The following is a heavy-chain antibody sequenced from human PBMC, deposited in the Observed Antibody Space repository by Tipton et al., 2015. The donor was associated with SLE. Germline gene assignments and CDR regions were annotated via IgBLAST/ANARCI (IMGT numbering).Heavy chain of an antibody. J-gene: IGHJ4*02. CDR3: ARSGIAAATPSR. CDR1: GFTFSSYA. V-gene: IGHV3-23*01. Sequence: SLRLSCAASGFTFSSYAMSWVRQAPGKGLEWVSAISGSGGSTYYADSVKGRFTISRDNAKNSLYLQMNSLRAEDTAVYYCARSGIAAATPSRWGQGTLVTVSS. D-gene: IGHD6-13*01. CDR2: ISGSGGST.